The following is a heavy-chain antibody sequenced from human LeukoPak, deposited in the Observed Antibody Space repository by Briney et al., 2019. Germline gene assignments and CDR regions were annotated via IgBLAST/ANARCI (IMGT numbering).Heavy chain of an antibody. Sequence: ASVKVSCKASGYSFTHYGISWVRQAPGHGLEWIGWISAYNGNTEYAENLQDRFTMTTDTSTNTAYLELRRLRSDDTAIYYCARSLVIVPAASSEHDALDMWGQGTLVTVSS. J-gene: IGHJ3*02. D-gene: IGHD2-2*01. CDR3: ARSLVIVPAASSEHDALDM. CDR2: ISAYNGNT. CDR1: GYSFTHYG. V-gene: IGHV1-18*01.